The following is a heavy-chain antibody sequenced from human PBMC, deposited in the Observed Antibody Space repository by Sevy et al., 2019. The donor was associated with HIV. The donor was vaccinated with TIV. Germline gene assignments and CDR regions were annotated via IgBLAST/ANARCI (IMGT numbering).Heavy chain of an antibody. J-gene: IGHJ6*02. CDR2: ISSSSSHI. V-gene: IGHV3-21*01. CDR1: GFTSSSYA. CDR3: ARVAADDPDFYYYGMDV. D-gene: IGHD6-13*01. Sequence: GGSLRLSCAASGFTSSSYAMNWVRQAPGKGLEWVSSISSSSSHIYAADSLKGRFTISRDNAKNSLFLQMNSLRAEDTAIYYCARVAADDPDFYYYGMDVWGQGTTVTVSS.